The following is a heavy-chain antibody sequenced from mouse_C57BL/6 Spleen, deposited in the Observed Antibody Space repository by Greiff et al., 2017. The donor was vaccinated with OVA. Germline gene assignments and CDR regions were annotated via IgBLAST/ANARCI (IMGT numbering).Heavy chain of an antibody. CDR3: GGGGYYEDAMDY. CDR2: IWSGGST. CDR1: GFSLTSYG. V-gene: IGHV2-5*01. D-gene: IGHD2-3*01. J-gene: IGHJ4*01. Sequence: VQLQESGPGLVQPSQSLSITCTVSGFSLTSYGVHWVRQSPGKGLEWLGVIWSGGSTDYNAAFMSRLSITKDNSKSQVFFKMNSLQADDTAIYYCGGGGYYEDAMDYWGQGTSVTVSS.